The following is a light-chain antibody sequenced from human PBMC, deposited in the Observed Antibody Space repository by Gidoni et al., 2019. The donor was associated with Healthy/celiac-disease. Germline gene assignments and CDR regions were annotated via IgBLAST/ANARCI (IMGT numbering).Light chain of an antibody. CDR3: QQYNNWLET. J-gene: IGKJ2*01. CDR1: QSVSSN. V-gene: IGKV3-15*01. Sequence: IVMTQSPATLSVSPGERATLSCRASQSVSSNLAWYQQKPGQAPRLLIYGASTRATGIPARFSGSGSGTEFTLTISSLQSEDLAVYYCQQYNNWLETFGQGTKLEIK. CDR2: GAS.